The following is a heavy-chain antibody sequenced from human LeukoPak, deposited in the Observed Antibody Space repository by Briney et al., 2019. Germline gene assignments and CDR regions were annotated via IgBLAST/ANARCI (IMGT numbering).Heavy chain of an antibody. V-gene: IGHV4-34*01. CDR3: ARVVYWGEYYYYMDV. Sequence: SETLSLTCAVYGGPFSGYYWSWIRQPPGKGLEWIGEINHSGSTNYNPSLKSRVTISVDTSKNQFSLKLSSVTAADTAVYYCARVVYWGEYYYYMDVWGKGTTVTVSS. CDR2: INHSGST. J-gene: IGHJ6*03. D-gene: IGHD3-16*01. CDR1: GGPFSGYY.